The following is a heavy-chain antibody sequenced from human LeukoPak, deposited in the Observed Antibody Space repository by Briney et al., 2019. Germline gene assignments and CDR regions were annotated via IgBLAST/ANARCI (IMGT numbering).Heavy chain of an antibody. V-gene: IGHV4-38-2*02. CDR3: ARGGLGIDAFDI. J-gene: IGHJ3*02. D-gene: IGHD7-27*01. Sequence: SETLSLTCTVSGYSISSGYYWGWIRQPPGKGLEWIGSIYHSGSTYYNPSLKSRVTISVDTSKNHFSLKLSSVTAADTAVYYCARGGLGIDAFDIWGQGTMVTVSS. CDR2: IYHSGST. CDR1: GYSISSGYY.